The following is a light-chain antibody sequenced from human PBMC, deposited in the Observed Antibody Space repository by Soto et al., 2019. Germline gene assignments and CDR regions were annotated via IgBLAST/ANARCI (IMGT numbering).Light chain of an antibody. CDR2: EVS. Sequence: QSALTQPASVSGSPGQSITISCTGTSSDVGGYNYVSWYQRHPGRAPKLIIYEVSNRPSGVSNRFSGSKSGNTASLTIPGLQPEDEADYYCSSYTSSTTQVFGGGTKLTVL. V-gene: IGLV2-14*01. J-gene: IGLJ3*02. CDR3: SSYTSSTTQV. CDR1: SSDVGGYNY.